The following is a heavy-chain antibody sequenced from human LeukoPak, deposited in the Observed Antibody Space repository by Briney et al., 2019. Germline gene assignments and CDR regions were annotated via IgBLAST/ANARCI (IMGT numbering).Heavy chain of an antibody. CDR2: ISYDGSNK. J-gene: IGHJ4*02. CDR3: AKDLPGFFDH. CDR1: GFTFSSYA. V-gene: IGHV3-30-3*01. Sequence: GRSLRLSCAASGFTFSSYAMHWVRQAPGKGLEWVAVISYDGSNKYYADSVKGRFTISRDNSKNTLYVQMNSLRAEDTAVYYCAKDLPGFFDHWGQGILVTVSS.